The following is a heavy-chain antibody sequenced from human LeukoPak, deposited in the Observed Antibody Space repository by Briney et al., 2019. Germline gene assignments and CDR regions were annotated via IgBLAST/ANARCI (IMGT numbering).Heavy chain of an antibody. V-gene: IGHV4-39*01. CDR3: AGQSSGSYFNCFAP. J-gene: IGHJ5*02. Sequence: PSETLSLTCTVSGGSISSSSYYCGWIRQPPGKGLEWVGRMYYSGSPHYNPPPNSRVSISLDSSQNQCSLKLSSVTAADTAVYYCAGQSSGSYFNCFAPWGQGTLVTVSS. D-gene: IGHD3-10*01. CDR1: GGSISSSSYY. CDR2: MYYSGSP.